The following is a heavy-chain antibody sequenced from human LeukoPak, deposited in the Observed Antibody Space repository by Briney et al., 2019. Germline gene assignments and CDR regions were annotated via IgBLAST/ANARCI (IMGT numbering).Heavy chain of an antibody. CDR3: ASQAWLLDY. D-gene: IGHD5-12*01. CDR2: ISYTGST. Sequence: SETLSLTCTVSAGSISPYYWTWIRQPPGGGLEWIGHISYTGSTYYNPDLTIRVTISLDTSKNQFTLRLTSVTAADTAVYYWASQAWLLDYWGQGTLVGVCS. J-gene: IGHJ4*02. V-gene: IGHV4-59*08. CDR1: AGSISPYY.